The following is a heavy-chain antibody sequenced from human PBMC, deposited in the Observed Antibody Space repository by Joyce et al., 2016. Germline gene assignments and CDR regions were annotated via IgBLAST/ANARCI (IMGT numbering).Heavy chain of an antibody. D-gene: IGHD4-17*01. CDR3: ARGTTVTGMGNWFDP. Sequence: QVQLVESGGGVVQPGRSLTLSCAASGFSFSSFSMVWVRQAPAKGLEWAAGISPNGNNKDYADSVKGRFIISRDNSKNTLNLQLSGLTTEDTAVYYCARGTTVTGMGNWFDPWGQGTLVTVSS. CDR1: GFSFSSFS. V-gene: IGHV3-30-3*01. J-gene: IGHJ5*02. CDR2: ISPNGNNK.